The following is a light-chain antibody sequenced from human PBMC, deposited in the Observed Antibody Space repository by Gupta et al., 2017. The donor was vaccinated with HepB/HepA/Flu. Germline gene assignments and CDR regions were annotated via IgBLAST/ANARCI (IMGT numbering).Light chain of an antibody. Sequence: HSVLTQSTSISWTPGPRVTISCSGSSSNVGSNNVNWYQQIPETAPKLLIYYNDERPSGVPERISGSKSGTSASLAISGLQAEDEADYYCAAWDTSRNAVVFGGGTKLTVL. CDR2: YND. V-gene: IGLV1-44*01. J-gene: IGLJ2*01. CDR1: SSNVGSNN. CDR3: AAWDTSRNAVV.